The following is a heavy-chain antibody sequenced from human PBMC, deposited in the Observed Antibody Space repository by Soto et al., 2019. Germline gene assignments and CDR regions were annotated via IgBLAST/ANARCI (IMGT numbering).Heavy chain of an antibody. CDR2: ISSSSSYT. J-gene: IGHJ6*02. Sequence: QVQLVESGGGLVKPGGSLRLSCAASGFTFSDYYMSWIRQAPGKGLEWVSYISSSSSYTNYADSVKGRFTNSRDNAKISLSLKMNSLRAEDTAVYYCARGYPPLWFGEGGQGTTVTVSS. CDR1: GFTFSDYY. CDR3: ARGYPPLWFGE. D-gene: IGHD3-10*01. V-gene: IGHV3-11*05.